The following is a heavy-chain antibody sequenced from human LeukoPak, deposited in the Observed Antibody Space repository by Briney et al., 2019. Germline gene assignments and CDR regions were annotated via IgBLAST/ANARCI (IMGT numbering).Heavy chain of an antibody. J-gene: IGHJ3*02. CDR3: AREGDRGYAFDI. V-gene: IGHV3-30*03. D-gene: IGHD3-16*01. CDR2: ISYDGSNK. CDR1: GFTFSSYG. Sequence: PGGSLRLSCAASGFTFSSYGMHWVRQAPGKGLEWVAVISYDGSNKYYADSVKGRFTISRDNSKNTLYLQMNSLRAEDTAVYYCAREGDRGYAFDIWGQGTMVTVSS.